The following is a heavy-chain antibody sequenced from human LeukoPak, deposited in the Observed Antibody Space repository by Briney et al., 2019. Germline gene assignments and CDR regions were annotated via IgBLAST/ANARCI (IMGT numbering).Heavy chain of an antibody. J-gene: IGHJ3*02. Sequence: GGSLRLSCAASGFTFSSYYMHWVRQAPGKGLEWVSLISWDGGSTYYADSVKGRFTISRDNAKNSLYLQMNSLGAEDTAFYYCASDRRSDSSGYAFDIWGQGTMVTVSS. CDR3: ASDRRSDSSGYAFDI. CDR2: ISWDGGST. V-gene: IGHV3-43D*03. D-gene: IGHD3-22*01. CDR1: GFTFSSYY.